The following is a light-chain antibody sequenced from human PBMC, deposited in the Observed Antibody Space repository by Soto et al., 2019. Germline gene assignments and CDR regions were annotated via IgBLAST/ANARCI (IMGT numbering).Light chain of an antibody. Sequence: QSVLTQSRSVSGSPGQSVTISCTGTNSDIGGYNYVSWYQQHPGKAPKVMIYDVSRRPSGVPDRFSGSKSGNTASLTISGFQAEDEADYYCCSYAGTNTFWVFGGGTKLTVL. V-gene: IGLV2-11*01. CDR3: CSYAGTNTFWV. CDR2: DVS. CDR1: NSDIGGYNY. J-gene: IGLJ3*02.